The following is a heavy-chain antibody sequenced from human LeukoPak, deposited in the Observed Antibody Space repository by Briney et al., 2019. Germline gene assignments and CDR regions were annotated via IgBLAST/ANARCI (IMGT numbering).Heavy chain of an antibody. J-gene: IGHJ4*02. Sequence: PGGSLRLSCAASGFTFSSYSMNWVRQAPGKGLEWVSSISSSSSYIYYADSVKGRFTISRGNAKNSLYLQMNSLGAEDTAVYYCARRSSGYYYFFDYWGQGTLVTVSS. CDR1: GFTFSSYS. D-gene: IGHD3-22*01. CDR2: ISSSSSYI. CDR3: ARRSSGYYYFFDY. V-gene: IGHV3-21*01.